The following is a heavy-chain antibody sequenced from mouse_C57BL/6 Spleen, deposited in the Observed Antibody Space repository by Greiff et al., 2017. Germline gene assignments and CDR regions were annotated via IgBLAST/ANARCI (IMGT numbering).Heavy chain of an antibody. CDR1: GFSFNTYA. Sequence: EVMLVESGGGLVQPKGSLKLSCAASGFSFNTYAMNWVRQAPGKGLEWVARIRSKSNNYATYYADSVKDRFTISRDDSESMLYLQMNNLKTEDTAMYYCVRHDGYGAIDYWGQGTSVTVSS. CDR3: VRHDGYGAIDY. D-gene: IGHD2-3*01. CDR2: IRSKSNNYAT. J-gene: IGHJ4*01. V-gene: IGHV10-1*01.